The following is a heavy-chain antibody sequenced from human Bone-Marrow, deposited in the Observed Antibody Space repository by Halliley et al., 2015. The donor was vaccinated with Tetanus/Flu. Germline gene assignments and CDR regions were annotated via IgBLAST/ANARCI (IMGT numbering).Heavy chain of an antibody. J-gene: IGHJ6*02. CDR2: IYYTGST. CDR3: VRGDYCGGDFFFYYRAMCV. Sequence: TLSLTCTVYGGPISRDNSYWSWIRQAQGKGLERIGYIYYTGSTCYNTSLKSRITLSVATSKNQFSLKLKSVTAADTALYYCVRGDYCGGDFFFYYRAMCVWDQGT. D-gene: IGHD2-21*02. V-gene: IGHV4-30-4*01. CDR1: GGPISRDNSY.